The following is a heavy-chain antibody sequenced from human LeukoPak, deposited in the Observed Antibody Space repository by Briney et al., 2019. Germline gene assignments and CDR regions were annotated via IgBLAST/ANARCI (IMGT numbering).Heavy chain of an antibody. J-gene: IGHJ4*02. CDR1: GFTFSSYG. CDR3: AKTRYFDWPYDY. V-gene: IGHV3-30*18. Sequence: GGSLRLSCAASGFTFSSYGMHWVRQAPGKGLEWVAVISYDGSNKYYADSVKGRFTISRDNSKNTLYLHMNSLRSEDTAMHYCAKTRYFDWPYDYWGQGTLVTVSS. D-gene: IGHD3-9*01. CDR2: ISYDGSNK.